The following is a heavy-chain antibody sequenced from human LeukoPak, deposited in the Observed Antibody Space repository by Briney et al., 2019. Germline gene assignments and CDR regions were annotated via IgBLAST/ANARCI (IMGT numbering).Heavy chain of an antibody. V-gene: IGHV3-30-3*01. CDR1: GFTFSSYA. Sequence: GGSLRLSCAASGFTFSSYAMHWVRQAPGKGLEWVAFISYDGNNKYYADSVKGRFTISRDNSKNTLYLQMNSLRAEDTAVYYCASIYDSSGYLELTDYWGQGTLVTVSS. CDR3: ASIYDSSGYLELTDY. CDR2: ISYDGNNK. J-gene: IGHJ4*02. D-gene: IGHD3-22*01.